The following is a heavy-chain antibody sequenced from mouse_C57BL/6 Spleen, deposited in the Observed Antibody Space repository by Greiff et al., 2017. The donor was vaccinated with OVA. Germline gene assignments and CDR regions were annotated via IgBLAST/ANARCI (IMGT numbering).Heavy chain of an antibody. J-gene: IGHJ2*01. CDR3: AKDPTADY. CDR2: IDPSDSYT. CDR1: GYTFTSYW. V-gene: IGHV1-50*01. Sequence: QVQLQQPGAELVKPGASVKLSCKASGYTFTSYWMQWVKQRPGQGLEWIGEIDPSDSYTNYNQKFKGKATLTVDTSSSTAYMQLSSLTAEDSADSYCAKDPTADYWGQGTTLTVSP.